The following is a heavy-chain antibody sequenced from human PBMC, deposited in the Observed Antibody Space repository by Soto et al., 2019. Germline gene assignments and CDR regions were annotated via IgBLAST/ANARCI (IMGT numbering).Heavy chain of an antibody. Sequence: QVQLVQSGAEVKKPGASVKVSCKASGYTFTSYGISWVRQAPGQGLEWMGWINPYNGNTNYAQKLQGRVTMTTDTSTNTAYLALRSLRSDDTAVYYCARDWFGIDYWGQGTLVTVSS. CDR1: GYTFTSYG. J-gene: IGHJ4*02. CDR3: ARDWFGIDY. CDR2: INPYNGNT. D-gene: IGHD3-16*01. V-gene: IGHV1-18*01.